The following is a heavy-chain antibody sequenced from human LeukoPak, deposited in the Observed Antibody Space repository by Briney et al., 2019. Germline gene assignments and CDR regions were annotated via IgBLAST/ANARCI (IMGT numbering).Heavy chain of an antibody. CDR1: EFAFSTYN. J-gene: IGHJ4*02. Sequence: GGSLRLSCAASEFAFSTYNMNWVRQAPGKGLEWVSYISTGSSTTYYADSVKGRFTISRDNSKNTLYLQMNSLRAEDTAVYYCAREGSSGYYPYWGQGILVTVSS. D-gene: IGHD3-22*01. CDR3: AREGSSGYYPY. V-gene: IGHV3-48*01. CDR2: ISTGSSTT.